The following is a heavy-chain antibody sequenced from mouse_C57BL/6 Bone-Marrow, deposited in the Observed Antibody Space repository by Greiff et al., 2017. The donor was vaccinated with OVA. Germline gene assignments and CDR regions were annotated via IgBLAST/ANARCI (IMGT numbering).Heavy chain of an antibody. V-gene: IGHV5-4*01. J-gene: IGHJ3*01. CDR1: GFTFSSYA. CDR3: ARVLYDYVWFAY. CDR2: IRDGGSYT. Sequence: EVQGVESGGGLVKPGGSLKLSCAASGFTFSSYAMSWVRQTPETRLEWVATIRDGGSYTYYPDNVKGRFTIYRDNAKNNRYLQMSHLKSEDTARYYGARVLYDYVWFAYWGQGTLGTVSA. D-gene: IGHD2-4*01.